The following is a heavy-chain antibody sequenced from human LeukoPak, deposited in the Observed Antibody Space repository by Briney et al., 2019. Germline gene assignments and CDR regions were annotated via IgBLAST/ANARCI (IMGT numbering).Heavy chain of an antibody. J-gene: IGHJ3*02. CDR2: IWYDGSNK. CDR1: GFTFSSYG. V-gene: IGHV3-33*01. Sequence: GGSLRLSCAASGFTFSSYGMHWVRQAPGKGLEWVAVIWYDGSNKYYADSVKGRFTISRDNSKNTLYLQMNSLRAEDTAVYYCARDLGFEGAFDIWGQGTMVTVSS. CDR3: ARDLGFEGAFDI. D-gene: IGHD3-16*01.